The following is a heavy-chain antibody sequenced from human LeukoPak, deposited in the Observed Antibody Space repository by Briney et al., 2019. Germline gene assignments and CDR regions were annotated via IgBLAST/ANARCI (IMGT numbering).Heavy chain of an antibody. CDR3: ARDYGAGHPYYYYYYMDV. Sequence: GGSLSLSRAPSGFTFDDYGMSWVRQAPGKGLEWVSGINWNGGSTGYADSVKGRFTISRDNAKNSLYLQMNSLRAEDTAVYYCARDYGAGHPYYYYYYMDVWGKGTTVTVSS. CDR1: GFTFDDYG. D-gene: IGHD4/OR15-4a*01. V-gene: IGHV3-20*04. CDR2: INWNGGST. J-gene: IGHJ6*03.